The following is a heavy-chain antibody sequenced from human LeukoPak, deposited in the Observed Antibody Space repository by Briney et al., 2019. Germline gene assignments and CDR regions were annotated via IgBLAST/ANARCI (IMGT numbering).Heavy chain of an antibody. CDR2: ISWNSGSI. Sequence: PGGSLRLSCAASGFTFDDYAMHWVRQAPGKGLEWVSGISWNSGSIGYADSVKGRFTVSRDNAKNSLYLQMNSLRAEDTALYYCAKARSATIPSEAFDIWGRGTMVTVSS. V-gene: IGHV3-9*01. J-gene: IGHJ3*02. CDR1: GFTFDDYA. D-gene: IGHD5-24*01. CDR3: AKARSATIPSEAFDI.